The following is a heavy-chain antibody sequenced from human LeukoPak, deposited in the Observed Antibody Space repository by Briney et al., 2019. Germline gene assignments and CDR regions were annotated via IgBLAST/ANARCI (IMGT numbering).Heavy chain of an antibody. J-gene: IGHJ4*02. Sequence: SVKVSCKASGGTFSSYAISWVRQAPGQGLEWMGGIIPIFGTANYAQKLQGRVTMTTDTSTSTAYMELRSLRSDDTAVYYCARDDVTEGYWGQGTLVAVSS. CDR3: ARDDVTEGY. CDR2: IIPIFGTA. V-gene: IGHV1-69*05. D-gene: IGHD1-14*01. CDR1: GGTFSSYA.